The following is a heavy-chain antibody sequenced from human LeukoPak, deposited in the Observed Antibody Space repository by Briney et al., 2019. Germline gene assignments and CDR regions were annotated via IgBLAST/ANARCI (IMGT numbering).Heavy chain of an antibody. J-gene: IGHJ5*02. CDR2: INPNSGDT. CDR1: GYTFTSYP. V-gene: IGHV1-46*01. Sequence: GASVKVSCKASGYTFTSYPMHWVRQAPGQGLEWMGIINPNSGDTNYAQRFRGRVTMTRDMSTGTVYMELSSLTPEDTAVYYCAREAITVFGLVRTQTTKGPHRFDPWGQGTLVTVSS. CDR3: AREAITVFGLVRTQTTKGPHRFDP. D-gene: IGHD3-3*01.